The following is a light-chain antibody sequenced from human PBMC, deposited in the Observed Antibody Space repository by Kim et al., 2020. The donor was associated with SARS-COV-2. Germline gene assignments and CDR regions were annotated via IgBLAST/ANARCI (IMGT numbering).Light chain of an antibody. CDR3: QSFDSSLSGSVV. CDR1: SSSSGSGYD. Sequence: ITISCNGGSSSSGSGYDVHWYRQLPGTAPKVLIYRNNNRPSGVSDRFSGSKSGTSASLAITGLQAEDEADYYCQSFDSSLSGSVVFGGGTKVTVL. CDR2: RNN. V-gene: IGLV1-40*01. J-gene: IGLJ2*01.